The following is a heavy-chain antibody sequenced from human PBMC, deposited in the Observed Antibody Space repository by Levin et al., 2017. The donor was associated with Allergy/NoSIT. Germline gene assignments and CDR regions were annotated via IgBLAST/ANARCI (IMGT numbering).Heavy chain of an antibody. CDR3: TRDSSPYIWGSYRTFDY. CDR1: GFTFSTYA. CDR2: IGSSGGST. Sequence: GSLRLSCAASGFTFSTYAMHWVRQAPGKGLEFVSAIGSSGGSTYYANSVKGRFTISRDNSKNTLYLQMGSLRAEDMAVYYCTRDSSPYIWGSYRTFDYWGQGTLVTVSS. V-gene: IGHV3-64*01. D-gene: IGHD3-16*02. J-gene: IGHJ4*02.